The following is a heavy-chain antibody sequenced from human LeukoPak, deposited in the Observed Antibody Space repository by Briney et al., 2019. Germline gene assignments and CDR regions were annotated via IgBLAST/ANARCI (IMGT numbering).Heavy chain of an antibody. Sequence: ASVTVSSTASGYTFTTYGISWVRQSPGQRREWMGWISAYNGNTNYTQKLQGRVTMTTDTSTSTPYMEPRSLRSNDTAVYYCARRQLWPPYYYYMDVWGKGTTVTISS. D-gene: IGHD5-18*01. CDR3: ARRQLWPPYYYYMDV. CDR1: GYTFTTYG. J-gene: IGHJ6*03. CDR2: ISAYNGNT. V-gene: IGHV1-18*01.